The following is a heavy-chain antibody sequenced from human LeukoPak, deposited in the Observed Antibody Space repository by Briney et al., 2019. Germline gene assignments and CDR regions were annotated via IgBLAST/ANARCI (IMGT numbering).Heavy chain of an antibody. CDR3: ARGIRLQRIHDAFDI. D-gene: IGHD4-11*01. J-gene: IGHJ3*02. CDR2: INPSCWNT. CDR1: GYTFTSYY. Sequence: GASVKVSFKASGYTFTSYYMHWVRQAPGQGREWMGIINPSCWNTSYAQKFQGRVTMTKDMSTSTVYMELSSLRSEDTAVYYCARGIRLQRIHDAFDIWGQGTMVTVSS. V-gene: IGHV1-46*01.